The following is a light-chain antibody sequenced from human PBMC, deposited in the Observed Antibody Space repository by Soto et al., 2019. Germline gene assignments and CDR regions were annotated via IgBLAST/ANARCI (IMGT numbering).Light chain of an antibody. J-gene: IGLJ2*01. Sequence: QSALTQPPSASGSLGQSVTISCTGTGSDVGGYNYVSWHQQHPGKAPKLMIYEVTKRPSGVPDRFSGSKSGNTASLTVSGLQAEDEADYYCSSFAGGGNPVLFGGGTQLTVL. V-gene: IGLV2-8*01. CDR2: EVT. CDR3: SSFAGGGNPVL. CDR1: GSDVGGYNY.